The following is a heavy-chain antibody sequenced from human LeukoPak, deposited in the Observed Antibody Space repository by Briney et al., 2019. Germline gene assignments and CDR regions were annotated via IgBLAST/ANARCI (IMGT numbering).Heavy chain of an antibody. CDR2: LSGSCGNT. V-gene: IGHV3-23*01. Sequence: GGSLSLSCAASGFTFSNYAMSWVRHAPGKGLEWVSDLSGSCGNTYYEDSVKGRLTISRDNSNNTLYLQMDSLRAEDTAVYDCAKNNDFDYWGQGTLVTVSS. CDR1: GFTFSNYA. J-gene: IGHJ4*02. CDR3: AKNNDFDY. D-gene: IGHD1-1*01.